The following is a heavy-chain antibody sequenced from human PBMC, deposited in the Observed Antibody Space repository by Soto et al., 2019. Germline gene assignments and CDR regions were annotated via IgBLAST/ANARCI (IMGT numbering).Heavy chain of an antibody. D-gene: IGHD3-10*01. J-gene: IGHJ4*02. Sequence: SEALSLTCTVSGGSISSYYWSWIRQPPGKGLEWIGYIYYSGSTNYNPSLKSRVTISVDTSKNQFSLKLSSVTAADTAVYYCARIRYYYGSGSYSVFDYWGQGTLVTVSS. CDR3: ARIRYYYGSGSYSVFDY. CDR1: GGSISSYY. V-gene: IGHV4-59*01. CDR2: IYYSGST.